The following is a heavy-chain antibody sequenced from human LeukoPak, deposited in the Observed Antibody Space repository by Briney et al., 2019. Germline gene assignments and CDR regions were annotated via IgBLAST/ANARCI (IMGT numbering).Heavy chain of an antibody. CDR1: GFTFTTYA. J-gene: IGHJ4*02. V-gene: IGHV3-23*01. D-gene: IGHD3-10*01. Sequence: GGSLRLSCAASGFTFTTYAMSWVRPAPGGGLEWVSGISGVGGNTYYADSVKGRFTISRDNSKNTLYLQMNRLRAEDKAVYYCAKDAYDYGSGTPYFFDYWGQGTLVTVSS. CDR3: AKDAYDYGSGTPYFFDY. CDR2: ISGVGGNT.